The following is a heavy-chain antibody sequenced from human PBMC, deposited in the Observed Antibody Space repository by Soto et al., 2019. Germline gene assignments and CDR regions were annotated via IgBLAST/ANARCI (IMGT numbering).Heavy chain of an antibody. Sequence: QLQLQESGSGVVKPSQTLSLTCAVSGDSISSGGYTWSWIRQPPGKGLEWIGYIYHSGSTYYNPSLKSRVTISVDRSKNQFSLKLSSVTAADTAVYYCARGIQLHHFDYWGQGTLVTVSS. J-gene: IGHJ4*02. CDR2: IYHSGST. CDR1: GDSISSGGYT. CDR3: ARGIQLHHFDY. D-gene: IGHD5-18*01. V-gene: IGHV4-30-2*01.